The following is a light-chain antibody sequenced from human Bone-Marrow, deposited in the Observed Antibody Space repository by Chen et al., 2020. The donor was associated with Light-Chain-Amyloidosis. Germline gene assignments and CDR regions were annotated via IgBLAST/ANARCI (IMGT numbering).Light chain of an antibody. CDR3: CSYAGSSTVI. J-gene: IGLJ2*01. Sequence: QSALTQPASVSGSPGQSITISCTGTSSDVWSYNFVSWYQHHPGKAPKLVIYEATKRPSGVSNRFSGSKSGNTASLTISGLQADDEAVYYCCSYAGSSTVIFGGGTQLTVL. CDR1: SSDVWSYNF. V-gene: IGLV2-23*01. CDR2: EAT.